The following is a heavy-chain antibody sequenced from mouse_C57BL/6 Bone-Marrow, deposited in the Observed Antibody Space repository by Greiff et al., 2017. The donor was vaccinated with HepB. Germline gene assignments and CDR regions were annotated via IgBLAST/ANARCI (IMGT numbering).Heavy chain of an antibody. CDR2: IYPRSGNT. CDR3: ARRRVYYGNYGDWYFDV. D-gene: IGHD2-1*01. J-gene: IGHJ1*03. Sequence: QVQLKESGAELARPGASVKLSCKASGYTFTSYGISWVKQRTGQGLEWIGEIYPRSGNTYYNEKFKGKATLTADKSSSTAYMELRSLTSEDSAVYFCARRRVYYGNYGDWYFDVWGTGTTVTVSS. V-gene: IGHV1-81*01. CDR1: GYTFTSYG.